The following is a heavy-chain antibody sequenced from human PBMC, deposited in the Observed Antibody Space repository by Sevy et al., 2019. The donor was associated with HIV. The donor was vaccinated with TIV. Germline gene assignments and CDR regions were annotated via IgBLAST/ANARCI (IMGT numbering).Heavy chain of an antibody. CDR1: GFTFSSYW. D-gene: IGHD3-10*01. J-gene: IGHJ6*02. Sequence: GGSLRLSCAASGFTFSSYWMSWVRQAPGKGLEWVANIKQDGSEKYYVYSVKGRFTISRDNAKNSLYLQMNSLRAEDTAVYYCARWGEIWFGELLHYYYGMDVWGQGTTVTVSS. CDR3: ARWGEIWFGELLHYYYGMDV. V-gene: IGHV3-7*01. CDR2: IKQDGSEK.